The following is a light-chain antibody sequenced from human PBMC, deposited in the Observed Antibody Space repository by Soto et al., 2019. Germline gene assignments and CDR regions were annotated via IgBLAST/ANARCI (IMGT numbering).Light chain of an antibody. Sequence: DIVMTQSPDSLAVSLGERATINCKSSQSVLYSSNNKNYLAWYQQKPGQPPKLLIYWASTRESGVPDRFSGSWSGTDFTFTISSLQAEDVAVYYCQQYYSTPYTFGQGTKLEIK. J-gene: IGKJ2*01. CDR2: WAS. V-gene: IGKV4-1*01. CDR1: QSVLYSSNNKNY. CDR3: QQYYSTPYT.